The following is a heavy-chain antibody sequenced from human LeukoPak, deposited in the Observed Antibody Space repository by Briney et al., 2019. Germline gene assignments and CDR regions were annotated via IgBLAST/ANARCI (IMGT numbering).Heavy chain of an antibody. D-gene: IGHD2-15*01. Sequence: GGSLRLSCAASGFTFSSYAMHWVRQAPGKGLEWVAVISYDGSNKYYADSVKGRFTISRDNSKNTLYLQMNSLRAEDTAVYYCARFQDCSGGSCYSTLAFDIWGQGTMVTVSS. V-gene: IGHV3-30-3*01. CDR2: ISYDGSNK. CDR3: ARFQDCSGGSCYSTLAFDI. J-gene: IGHJ3*02. CDR1: GFTFSSYA.